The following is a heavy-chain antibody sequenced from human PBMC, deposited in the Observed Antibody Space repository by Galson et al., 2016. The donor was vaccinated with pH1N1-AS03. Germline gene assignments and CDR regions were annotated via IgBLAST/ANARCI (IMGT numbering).Heavy chain of an antibody. CDR3: AKEGGYTFGQQHLDF. J-gene: IGHJ4*02. CDR1: GFAFNFNS. CDR2: LSYAGTSE. Sequence: SLRLSCAASGFAFNFNSMHWVRQAPGKGLEWIAVLSYAGTSEYLADSVKGRFTVSRDNAKNTLYLQMSNLRVEDTAVYYCAKEGGYTFGQQHLDFWGQGTLVTVAS. V-gene: IGHV3-30*15. D-gene: IGHD5-18*01.